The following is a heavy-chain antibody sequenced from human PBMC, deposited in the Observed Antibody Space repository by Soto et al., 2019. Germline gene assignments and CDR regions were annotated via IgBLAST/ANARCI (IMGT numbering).Heavy chain of an antibody. CDR3: ARHRSYGYYFDY. J-gene: IGHJ4*02. CDR1: GFTFSSYW. Sequence: EVQLVESGGGLVQPGGSLRLSCAASGFTFSSYWMSWVRQAPGKGLEWLANIKQDGREKYYVDSVKGRSTISRDNAKNSLYLQMNSLRAEDTAVYFCARHRSYGYYFDYWGQGTLVTVSS. CDR2: IKQDGREK. V-gene: IGHV3-7*01. D-gene: IGHD1-26*01.